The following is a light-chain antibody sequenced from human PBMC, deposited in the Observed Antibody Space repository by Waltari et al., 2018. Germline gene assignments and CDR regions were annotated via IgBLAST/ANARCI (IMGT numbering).Light chain of an antibody. CDR2: LGS. CDR3: MQGRQPGYT. CDR1: QSLLYNGNDY. V-gene: IGKV2-28*01. Sequence: DIVMTQSPLSLPVTPGEPASISCRSSQSLLYNGNDYLSWYVQKPGHVPQLLISLGSNRAYGVPDRFSGSVSGTDFTLRISRVEAEDVGLYDCMQGRQPGYTFGQGTRLEIK. J-gene: IGKJ2*01.